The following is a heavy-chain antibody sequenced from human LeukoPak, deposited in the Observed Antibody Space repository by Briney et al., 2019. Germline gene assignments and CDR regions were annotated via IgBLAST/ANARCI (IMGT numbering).Heavy chain of an antibody. J-gene: IGHJ4*02. V-gene: IGHV3-30-3*01. CDR3: ARDPQAVAGTPFDY. CDR2: ISYDGSNK. D-gene: IGHD6-19*01. Sequence: PGGSLRLSCAASGFTFSSYAMRWVRQAPGKGLEWVAVISYDGSNKYYADSVKGRFTISRDNSKNTLYLQMNSLRAEDTAVYYCARDPQAVAGTPFDYWGQGTLVTVSS. CDR1: GFTFSSYA.